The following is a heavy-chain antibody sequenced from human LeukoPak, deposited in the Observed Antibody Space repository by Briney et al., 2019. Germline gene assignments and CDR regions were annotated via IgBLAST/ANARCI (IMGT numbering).Heavy chain of an antibody. J-gene: IGHJ4*02. Sequence: SETLSLTCTVSGGSISNYYWSWIRQPPGKGLECIGYIYYSGSTNYNPSLKSRVTISVDTSKNQFSLKLSSVTAADTAVYYCARVVFWPWMTTLEHDYWGQGTLVTVSS. D-gene: IGHD2/OR15-2a*01. V-gene: IGHV4-59*12. CDR3: ARVVFWPWMTTLEHDY. CDR2: IYYSGST. CDR1: GGSISNYY.